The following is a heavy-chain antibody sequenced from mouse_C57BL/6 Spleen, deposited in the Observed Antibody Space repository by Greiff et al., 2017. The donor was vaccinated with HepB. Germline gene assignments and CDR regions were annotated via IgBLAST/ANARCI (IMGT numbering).Heavy chain of an antibody. J-gene: IGHJ2*01. D-gene: IGHD2-1*01. V-gene: IGHV1-55*01. CDR3: ARPYGNPGDYFDY. CDR2: IYPGSGST. Sequence: VQLQQSGAELVKPGASVKMSCKASGYTFTSYWITWVKQRPGQGLEWIGDIYPGSGSTNYNEKFKSKATLTVDTSSSTAYMQLSSLTSEDSAVYYCARPYGNPGDYFDYWGQGTTLTVSS. CDR1: GYTFTSYW.